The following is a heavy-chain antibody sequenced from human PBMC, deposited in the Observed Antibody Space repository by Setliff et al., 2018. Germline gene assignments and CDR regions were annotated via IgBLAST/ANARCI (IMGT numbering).Heavy chain of an antibody. CDR2: ILPIFGTA. D-gene: IGHD1-1*01. CDR1: GGTFSSYA. Sequence: GASVKVSCKASGGTFSSYAISWVRQAPGQGLEWMGGILPIFGTANYAQKFQGRDTITTDESTSTAYMELSSLRSEDTAVYYWAREEVERAYAFDIWGQGTMVTVSS. CDR3: AREEVERAYAFDI. V-gene: IGHV1-69*05. J-gene: IGHJ3*02.